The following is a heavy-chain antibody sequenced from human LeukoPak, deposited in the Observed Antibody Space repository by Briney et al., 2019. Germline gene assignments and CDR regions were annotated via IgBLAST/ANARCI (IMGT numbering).Heavy chain of an antibody. V-gene: IGHV4-59*01. D-gene: IGHD2-2*01. CDR2: IYYSGST. Sequence: SETLSLTCTVSGGSISSYYWSWIRQPPGKGLEWIGCIYYSGSTNYNPSLKSRVTISVDTSKNQFSLKLSSVTAADTAVYYCARGIVVVPAAINYYYYGMDVWGQGTTVTVSS. CDR3: ARGIVVVPAAINYYYYGMDV. CDR1: GGSISSYY. J-gene: IGHJ6*02.